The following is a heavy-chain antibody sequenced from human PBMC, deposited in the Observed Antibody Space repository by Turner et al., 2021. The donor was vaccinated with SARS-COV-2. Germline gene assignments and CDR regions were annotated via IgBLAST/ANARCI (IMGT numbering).Heavy chain of an antibody. J-gene: IGHJ6*02. D-gene: IGHD3-22*01. Sequence: QVQLVESGGGVVQPGRSLRLSCAASGFTFSSYAMNWVRQAPGKGLEWVAVISYDGSNKYDADSVKGRFTISRDNSKNTLYLQMNSLRAEDTAVYYCAGIQSYDRSDYYGMDVWGQGTTVTVSS. CDR3: AGIQSYDRSDYYGMDV. CDR1: GFTFSSYA. CDR2: ISYDGSNK. V-gene: IGHV3-30-3*01.